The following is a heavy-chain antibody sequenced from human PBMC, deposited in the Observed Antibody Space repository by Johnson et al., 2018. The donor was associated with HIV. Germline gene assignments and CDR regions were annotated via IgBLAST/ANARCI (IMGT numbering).Heavy chain of an antibody. Sequence: QVQLVESGGGVVQPGRSLRLSCAASGFTFITYAMNWVRQAPGKGLQWVAVISYDGSNKFYADSVKGRFTISRDNSKNTLHLQMNSLRAEDTAVYYFAKDTTSTWSSRGGYIVWGQGTMVTVSS. J-gene: IGHJ3*01. CDR2: ISYDGSNK. CDR1: GFTFITYA. D-gene: IGHD3-16*01. V-gene: IGHV3-30-3*01. CDR3: AKDTTSTWSSRGGYIV.